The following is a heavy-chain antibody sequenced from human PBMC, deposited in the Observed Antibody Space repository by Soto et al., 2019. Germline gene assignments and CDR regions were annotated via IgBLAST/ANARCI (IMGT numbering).Heavy chain of an antibody. D-gene: IGHD2-15*01. J-gene: IGHJ5*02. CDR1: GYTFTSYD. Sequence: QVQLVQSGAEVKKPGASVKVSCKASGYTFTSYDINWVRQATGQGLEWMGWMNPNSGNTGYAQKFQGRVTMTRTTSXSTAYMELXXLRSEDTAXXXXXXGRYCSGGSCYDXXXXWGQXTLXXVXS. V-gene: IGHV1-8*01. CDR3: XXGRYCSGGSCYDXXXX. CDR2: MNPNSGNT.